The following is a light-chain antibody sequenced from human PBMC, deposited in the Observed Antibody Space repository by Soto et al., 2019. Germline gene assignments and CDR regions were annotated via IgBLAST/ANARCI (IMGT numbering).Light chain of an antibody. CDR2: GAS. CDR3: QQYNNWPPIA. V-gene: IGKV3-15*01. J-gene: IGKJ5*01. Sequence: EIVMTQSPVTLSVSLGERATLSCRASQSVRSDLAWYQQTPCQAPRLLIYGASNRATGVPARFSGGGSGTEFTLTISSLQSEDFAVYYCQQYNNWPPIAFVQGTRLEIK. CDR1: QSVRSD.